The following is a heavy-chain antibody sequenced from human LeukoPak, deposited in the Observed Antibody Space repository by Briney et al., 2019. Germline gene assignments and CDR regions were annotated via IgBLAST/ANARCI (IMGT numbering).Heavy chain of an antibody. Sequence: SETLSLTCTVSGGSSNRYFWTWLRQPPGQGLEWIGYILYNGSTNYNPSLKSRVTMSVDTSKIQFSLNLSSVTAADTAVYYCAREYSSSFDLRGRGTLVTVSS. CDR2: ILYNGST. J-gene: IGHJ2*01. V-gene: IGHV4-59*01. CDR1: GGSSNRYF. D-gene: IGHD6-13*01. CDR3: AREYSSSFDL.